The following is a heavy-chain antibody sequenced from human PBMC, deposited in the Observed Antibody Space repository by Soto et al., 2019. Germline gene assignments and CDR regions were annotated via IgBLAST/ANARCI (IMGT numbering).Heavy chain of an antibody. J-gene: IGHJ4*02. Sequence: QVQLQESGPGLVKPSQTLSLTCTVSGGSISSGGYYWSWIRQHPGKGLEWIGYSYYSGSTYYNPCRKRRVTISVDTSKNQFSLKLSSVTAADTAVYYCARHFSSGWYSHFDYWGQGTLVTVSS. CDR2: SYYSGST. CDR1: GGSISSGGYY. D-gene: IGHD6-19*01. V-gene: IGHV4-31*03. CDR3: ARHFSSGWYSHFDY.